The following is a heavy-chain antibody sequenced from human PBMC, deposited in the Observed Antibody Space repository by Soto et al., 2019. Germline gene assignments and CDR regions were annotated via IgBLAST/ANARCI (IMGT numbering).Heavy chain of an antibody. CDR1: GFTFSSNA. CDR3: AKRHYYGSGRFARET. J-gene: IGHJ4*03. V-gene: IGHV3-23*01. D-gene: IGHD3-10*01. CDR2: VSGDGYAS. Sequence: PGGSLRLSCAGSGFTFSSNAMSWVRQAPGKGLEWVSSVSGDGYASDYADSVKGRFTVSRHNSKNTLYLQMTSLRAEDTAVYYCAKRHYYGSGRFARETWGQGTLVTVSS.